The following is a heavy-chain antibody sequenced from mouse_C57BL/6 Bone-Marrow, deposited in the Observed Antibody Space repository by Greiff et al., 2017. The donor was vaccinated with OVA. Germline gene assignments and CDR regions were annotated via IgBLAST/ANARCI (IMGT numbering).Heavy chain of an antibody. J-gene: IGHJ3*01. CDR1: GYTFTSYG. D-gene: IGHD1-1*01. CDR2: IYPRSGNT. Sequence: QVQLKESGAELARPGASVKLSCKASGYTFTSYGISWVKQRTGQGLEWIGEIYPRSGNTYYNEKFKGKATLTADKSSSTAYMELRSLTSEDSAVYFCVDGYYGSSYWGQGTLVTVSA. CDR3: VDGYYGSSY. V-gene: IGHV1-81*01.